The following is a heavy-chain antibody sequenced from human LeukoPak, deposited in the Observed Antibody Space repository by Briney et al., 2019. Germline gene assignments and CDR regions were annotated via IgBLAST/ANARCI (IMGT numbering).Heavy chain of an antibody. V-gene: IGHV3-7*01. CDR1: GFTFRSYA. CDR2: IKQDGSET. CDR3: VRGDGFILSY. D-gene: IGHD5-24*01. Sequence: PGGSLRLSCAASGFTFRSYAMNWVRQAPGKGLEWVAIIKQDGSETYYVDSVKGRFTISRDNARNSLYLQMKSLRVDDTALYYCVRGDGFILSYWGQGTLVTVSS. J-gene: IGHJ4*02.